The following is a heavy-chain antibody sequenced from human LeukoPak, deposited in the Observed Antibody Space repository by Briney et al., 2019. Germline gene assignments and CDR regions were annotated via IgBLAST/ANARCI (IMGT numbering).Heavy chain of an antibody. V-gene: IGHV1-18*01. Sequence: ASVKVSCKASGYTFTNNGISWMRQAPGQGLEWMGWISAYNDNTNNAQKFQGRVTMTTDTSTSTDYMELRSLRSDDPAVYYCARDMGYCSGGSCPHNAFDIWGQGTMVTVS. D-gene: IGHD2-15*01. CDR3: ARDMGYCSGGSCPHNAFDI. CDR1: GYTFTNNG. CDR2: ISAYNDNT. J-gene: IGHJ3*02.